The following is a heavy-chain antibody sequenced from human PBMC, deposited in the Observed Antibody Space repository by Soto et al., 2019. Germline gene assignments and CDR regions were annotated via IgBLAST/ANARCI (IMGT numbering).Heavy chain of an antibody. CDR3: ARYRVTQRDFDY. CDR1: GYTFTSYV. Sequence: ASVKVSGKASGYTFTSYVISWVRQAPGQGLEWMGWISAYNGNTNYAQKLQGRVTMTTDTSTSTAYMELRSLRSDDTAVYYCARYRVTQRDFDYWGQGTLVTVSS. D-gene: IGHD3-10*01. J-gene: IGHJ4*02. CDR2: ISAYNGNT. V-gene: IGHV1-18*01.